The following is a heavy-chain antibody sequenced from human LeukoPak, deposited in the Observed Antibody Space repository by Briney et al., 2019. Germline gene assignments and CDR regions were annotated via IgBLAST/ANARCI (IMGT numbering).Heavy chain of an antibody. V-gene: IGHV3-33*08. CDR2: IWYDGRNK. CDR1: GFTFSSYG. CDR3: ARVNRGDAFDI. Sequence: VQPGGSLRLSCAASGFTFSSYGMHWVRQAPGKGLEWVAVIWYDGRNKFYADSLKGRFTISRDNSKNTLYLQMNSLRAEDTAVYYCARVNRGDAFDIWGQGTLVTVSS. J-gene: IGHJ3*02. D-gene: IGHD3-16*02.